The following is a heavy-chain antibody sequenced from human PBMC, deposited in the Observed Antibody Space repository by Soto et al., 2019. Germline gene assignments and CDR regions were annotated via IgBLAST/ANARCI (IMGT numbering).Heavy chain of an antibody. CDR1: GFTFKDRW. V-gene: IGHV3-7*01. J-gene: IGHJ5*02. Sequence: EVQLVESGGGLVQPGGSLRLSCAASGFTFKDRWMSWVRQAPGKGLEWVANIKDDGSEKNYVDSVKGRFTLSRANAKNSLDLQMTSLRGEDTAVYHCATYFSLRGSWGQGTLVTVSS. CDR3: ATYFSLRGS. CDR2: IKDDGSEK. D-gene: IGHD3-9*01.